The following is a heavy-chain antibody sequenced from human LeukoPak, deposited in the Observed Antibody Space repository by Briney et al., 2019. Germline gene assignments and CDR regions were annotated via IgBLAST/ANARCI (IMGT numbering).Heavy chain of an antibody. D-gene: IGHD3-10*01. Sequence: ASVKVSCKASGYTFTSYDINWVLQATGQGLEWMGWMNPNSGNTGYAQKFQGRVTMTRNTSISTAYMELSSLRSEDTAVYYCARRPPRYYSVNWFDPWGQGTLVTVAS. V-gene: IGHV1-8*01. CDR2: MNPNSGNT. J-gene: IGHJ5*02. CDR1: GYTFTSYD. CDR3: ARRPPRYYSVNWFDP.